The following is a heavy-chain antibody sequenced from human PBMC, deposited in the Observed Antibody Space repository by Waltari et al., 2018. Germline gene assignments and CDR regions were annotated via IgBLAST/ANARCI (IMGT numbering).Heavy chain of an antibody. D-gene: IGHD1-26*01. J-gene: IGHJ6*02. CDR2: IYSIGNT. CDR1: GFTVSGNY. V-gene: IGHV3-66*02. CDR3: AGQSGTYYYYGLNV. Sequence: EVQLVESGGGLVQPGGSLRLSCAASGFTVSGNYMSWVRQAPGKGLEWVSGIYSIGNTYYADSVKGRFTISRDNSKNTLYLQMNSLRPEDTAVYYCAGQSGTYYYYGLNVWGQGATVTVSS.